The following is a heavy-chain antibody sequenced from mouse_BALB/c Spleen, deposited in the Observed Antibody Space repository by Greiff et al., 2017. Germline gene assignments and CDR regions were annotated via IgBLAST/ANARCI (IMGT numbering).Heavy chain of an antibody. CDR3: ARAGTNWYFDV. D-gene: IGHD4-1*01. J-gene: IGHJ1*01. CDR1: GYAFTNYL. Sequence: VQLHQSGAELVRPGTSVKVSCKASGYAFTNYLIEWVKQRPGQGLEWIGVINPGSGGTNYNEKFKGKATLTADKSSSTAYMQLSSLTSDDSAVYCCARAGTNWYFDVWGAGTTVTVSS. V-gene: IGHV1-54*01. CDR2: INPGSGGT.